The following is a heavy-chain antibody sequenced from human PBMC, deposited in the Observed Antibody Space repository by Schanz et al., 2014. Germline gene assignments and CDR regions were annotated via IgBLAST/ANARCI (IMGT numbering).Heavy chain of an antibody. Sequence: QVQLVDSGGGLVKPGGSLRLSCTASGFPFSDYFMAWIRQPPGRGLEWVSYIGNGGVTIYYADSVKGRFTISRDSAENSLYLQMNSLRAEDTAVYYCAKTPREYCNYDNCPNWFDSWGQGTLVTASS. CDR1: GFPFSDYF. V-gene: IGHV3-11*01. J-gene: IGHJ5*01. CDR2: IGNGGVTI. D-gene: IGHD2-15*01. CDR3: AKTPREYCNYDNCPNWFDS.